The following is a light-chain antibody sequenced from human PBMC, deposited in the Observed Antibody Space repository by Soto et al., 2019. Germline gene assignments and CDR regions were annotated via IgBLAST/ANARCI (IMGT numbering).Light chain of an antibody. Sequence: QSALTQPASVSGSPGQSITISCTGTSSDVGAYDYVSWYQQHPGKAPKFMLYDVSNRPSGLSNRFSGSKSGNTASLTISGLQADDEADYYCSSYTTINAWVFGGGTKLTVL. CDR1: SSDVGAYDY. CDR2: DVS. CDR3: SSYTTINAWV. V-gene: IGLV2-14*03. J-gene: IGLJ3*02.